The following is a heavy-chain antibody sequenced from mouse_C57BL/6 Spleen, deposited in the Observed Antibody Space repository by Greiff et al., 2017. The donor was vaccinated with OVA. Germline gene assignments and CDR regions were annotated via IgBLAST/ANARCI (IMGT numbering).Heavy chain of an antibody. D-gene: IGHD2-5*01. CDR3: TREDSNYDYYAMDY. CDR1: GFTFSSYA. CDR2: ISSGGDYI. V-gene: IGHV5-9-1*02. Sequence: EVQLVESGEGLVKPGGSLKLSCAASGFTFSSYAMSWVRQTPEKRLEWVAYISSGGDYIYYADTVKGRFTISRDNARNTLYLQMSSLKSEDTAMYYCTREDSNYDYYAMDYWGQGTSVTVSS. J-gene: IGHJ4*01.